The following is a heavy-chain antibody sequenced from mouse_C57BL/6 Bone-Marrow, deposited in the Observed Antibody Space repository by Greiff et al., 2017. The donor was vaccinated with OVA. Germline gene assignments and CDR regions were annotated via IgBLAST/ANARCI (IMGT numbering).Heavy chain of an antibody. D-gene: IGHD1-1*01. V-gene: IGHV14-3*01. J-gene: IGHJ2*01. CDR1: GFNIKNTY. CDR3: ARVMTTVVEAYYFDY. Sequence: EVQLQQSVAELVRPGASVKLSCTASGFNIKNTYMHWVKQRPEQGLAWIGRIDPANGNTKYAPKFQGKATITADTSSNTAYLQLSSLTSEDTAIYYCARVMTTVVEAYYFDYWGQGTTLTVSS. CDR2: IDPANGNT.